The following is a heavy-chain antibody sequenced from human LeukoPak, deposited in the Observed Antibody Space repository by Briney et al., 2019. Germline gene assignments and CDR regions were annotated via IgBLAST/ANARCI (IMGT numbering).Heavy chain of an antibody. CDR1: GFSFGGYA. V-gene: IGHV3-9*01. Sequence: GGSLRLSCAASGFSFGGYALHWVRHAPGKGLEWVASISWNSGDIVHADSVKGRFTISRDNAKNSLYLQMDSLRTEDTALYYCVKSGGYATAIRYFDLWGRGTLVTVSS. J-gene: IGHJ2*01. CDR2: ISWNSGDI. D-gene: IGHD2-21*02. CDR3: VKSGGYATAIRYFDL.